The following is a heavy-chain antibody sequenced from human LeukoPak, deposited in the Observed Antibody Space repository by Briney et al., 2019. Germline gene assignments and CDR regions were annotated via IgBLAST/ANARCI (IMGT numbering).Heavy chain of an antibody. CDR1: GGSISSYY. CDR2: IYTSGST. V-gene: IGHV4-4*07. CDR3: ARDSYDSSGYYPYYFDY. Sequence: SETLSLTCTVSGGSISSYYWSWIRQPAGKGLEWIGRIYTSGSTNYNPSLKSRATMSVDTSKNQFSLKLSSVTAADTAVYYCARDSYDSSGYYPYYFDYWGQGTLVTVSS. J-gene: IGHJ4*02. D-gene: IGHD3-22*01.